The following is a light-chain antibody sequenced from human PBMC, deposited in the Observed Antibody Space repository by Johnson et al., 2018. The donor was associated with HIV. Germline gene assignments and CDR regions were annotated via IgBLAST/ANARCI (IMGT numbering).Light chain of an antibody. Sequence: QSVFTQPPSVSAAPGQKVTISCSGSSPNIGNNYVSWYQQLPGTAPKLLISENNKRPSGLPDRFSGSPSGTSATLALTGLPPGDEADYYCRTWESSPSAYVFGTGTKVTVL. J-gene: IGLJ1*01. CDR1: SPNIGNNY. CDR2: ENN. CDR3: RTWESSPSAYV. V-gene: IGLV1-51*02.